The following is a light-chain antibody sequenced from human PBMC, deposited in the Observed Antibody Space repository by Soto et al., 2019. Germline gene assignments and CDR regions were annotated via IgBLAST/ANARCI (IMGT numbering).Light chain of an antibody. Sequence: DIQMTQSPSSLSASVGDTVTSTCRASQGINNYLAWFQQKPVKAPKSLIYAAPTLQTAVPSRFSGSRSGTDFTLTISSLQPEDFATYYCQQYNHYPYTFGQGTKLEIK. CDR2: AAP. V-gene: IGKV1-16*01. J-gene: IGKJ2*01. CDR3: QQYNHYPYT. CDR1: QGINNY.